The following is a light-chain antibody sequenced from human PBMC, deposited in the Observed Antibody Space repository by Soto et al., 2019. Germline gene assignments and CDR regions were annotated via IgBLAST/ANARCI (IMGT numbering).Light chain of an antibody. CDR3: SSYAGSNNNYV. Sequence: QLVLTQPPSASGSPGQSVTISCTGTSSDVGGYNYVSWYQQHPGKAPKLMIYEVSKRPSGVPDRFSGSKSGNTASLTVSGLQAEDEADYYCSSYAGSNNNYVFGTGTKVTVL. CDR1: SSDVGGYNY. CDR2: EVS. J-gene: IGLJ1*01. V-gene: IGLV2-8*01.